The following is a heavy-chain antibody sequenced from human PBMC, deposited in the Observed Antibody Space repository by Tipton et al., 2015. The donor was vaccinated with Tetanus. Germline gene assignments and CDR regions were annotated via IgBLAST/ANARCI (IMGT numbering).Heavy chain of an antibody. J-gene: IGHJ3*01. D-gene: IGHD3-3*01. V-gene: IGHV4-31*03. CDR2: IYSSGST. CDR3: ARRIPVFGVVIIDAFDL. Sequence: GLVKPSQTLSLTCTVSGGSISGGRYYWSWIRQRPGKGLEWIGDIYSSGSTYSDPSLKGRVTISVDTSKNQFSLRLNCVTAADTAVYYCARRIPVFGVVIIDAFDLWAQGTMVTVSS. CDR1: GGSISGGRYY.